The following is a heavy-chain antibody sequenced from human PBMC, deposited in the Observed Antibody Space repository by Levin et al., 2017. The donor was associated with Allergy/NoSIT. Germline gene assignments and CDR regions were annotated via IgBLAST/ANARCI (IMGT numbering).Heavy chain of an antibody. J-gene: IGHJ6*02. CDR3: ARGMRMALQYYYYGMDV. Sequence: KISCKASGGTFSSYAISWVRQAPGQGLEWMGGIIPIFGTANYAQKFQGRVTITADESTSTAYMELSSLRSEDTAVYYCARGMRMALQYYYYGMDVWGQGTTVTVSS. CDR2: IIPIFGTA. V-gene: IGHV1-69*01. D-gene: IGHD2-8*01. CDR1: GGTFSSYA.